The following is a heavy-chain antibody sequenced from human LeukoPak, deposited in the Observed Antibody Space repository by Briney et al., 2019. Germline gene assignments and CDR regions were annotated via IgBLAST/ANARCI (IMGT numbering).Heavy chain of an antibody. Sequence: PGGSLRLSCAASGFTFSTYAMSWVGQAPGKGLEWVSAISGSGGSTYYADSVKGRFTISRDNSKNTLYLQMNSLRAEDTAVYYCAKDPSDTSMIKYFDYWGQGTLVTVSS. CDR2: ISGSGGST. CDR3: AKDPSDTSMIKYFDY. J-gene: IGHJ4*02. V-gene: IGHV3-23*01. D-gene: IGHD5-18*01. CDR1: GFTFSTYA.